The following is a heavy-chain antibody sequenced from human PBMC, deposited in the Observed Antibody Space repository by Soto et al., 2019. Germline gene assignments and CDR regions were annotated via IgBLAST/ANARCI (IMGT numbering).Heavy chain of an antibody. CDR1: GGTLSSYT. CDR3: AREVYSSGWDYWYFDL. Sequence: SVKGSCKASGGTLSSYTISWVRQAPGQGLEWMGRIIPILGIANYAQKFQGRVTITADKSTSTAYMELSSLRSEDTAVYYCAREVYSSGWDYWYFDLWGRGTLVTVSS. J-gene: IGHJ2*01. V-gene: IGHV1-69*04. CDR2: IIPILGIA. D-gene: IGHD6-19*01.